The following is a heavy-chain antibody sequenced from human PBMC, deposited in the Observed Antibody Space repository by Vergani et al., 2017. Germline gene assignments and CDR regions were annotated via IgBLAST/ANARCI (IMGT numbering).Heavy chain of an antibody. CDR3: AKDYNIMGALHY. CDR1: GFTFNIYA. V-gene: IGHV3-23*01. D-gene: IGHD5-12*01. J-gene: IGHJ4*02. CDR2: ITYNGGHT. Sequence: EVRLLESGGGLVQPGGSLRLSCAASGFTFNIYAMCWVRQATGKGLEWVSTITYNGGHTYYADSVTGRFTISRDNSKNTLFLQLKTLRAEDTGVYYCAKDYNIMGALHYWGQGTLVAVSS.